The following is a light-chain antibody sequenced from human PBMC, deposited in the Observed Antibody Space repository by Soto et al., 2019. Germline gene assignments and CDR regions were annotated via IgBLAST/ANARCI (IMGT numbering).Light chain of an antibody. Sequence: DIQMTQSPSSLSASVGDRVTITCQASQDISNYLNWYQQKPGKAPKLLICDASNLETGVPSRFSGSGSGTDFTFTISSLQPEDIATYYCQQYDNLLLTFGGGTKVEIK. V-gene: IGKV1-33*01. CDR3: QQYDNLLLT. J-gene: IGKJ4*01. CDR1: QDISNY. CDR2: DAS.